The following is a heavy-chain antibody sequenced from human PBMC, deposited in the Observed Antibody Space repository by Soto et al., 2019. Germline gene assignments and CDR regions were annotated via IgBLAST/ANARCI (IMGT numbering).Heavy chain of an antibody. D-gene: IGHD3-3*01. J-gene: IGHJ5*02. Sequence: PGGSLRLSCAASGFTFDDYAMHWVRQAPGKGLEWVSGISWNSDSIGYADSVKGRFTISRDNAKNSLYLQMNSLRAEDTALYYCAKGVRFLEWLDWFDPWGQGTLVTVS. V-gene: IGHV3-9*01. CDR2: ISWNSDSI. CDR3: AKGVRFLEWLDWFDP. CDR1: GFTFDDYA.